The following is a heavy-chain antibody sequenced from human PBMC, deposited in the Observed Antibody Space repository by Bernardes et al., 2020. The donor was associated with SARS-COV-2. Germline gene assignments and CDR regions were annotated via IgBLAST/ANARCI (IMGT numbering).Heavy chain of an antibody. D-gene: IGHD6-19*01. CDR3: ARESIEVAGTIDY. CDR1: GFTFSGIY. J-gene: IGHJ4*02. CDR2: ISSSGITI. Sequence: GGSLCLSCAASGFTFSGIYMTWIRQAPAKGREWVSYISSSGITIYYADSVKGRFTISRDNAKKSLYLQMNSLRAEDTAVYYCARESIEVAGTIDYWGQGTLVTVSS. V-gene: IGHV3-11*01.